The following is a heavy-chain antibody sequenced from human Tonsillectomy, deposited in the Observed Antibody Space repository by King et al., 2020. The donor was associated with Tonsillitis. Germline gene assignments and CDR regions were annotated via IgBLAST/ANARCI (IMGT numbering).Heavy chain of an antibody. CDR3: ARVKSRPGTWTYYFDS. J-gene: IGHJ4*02. CDR1: GFTFYTHW. D-gene: IGHD1-1*01. Sequence: VKLVESGGGLVQPGGSLRLSCAASGFTFYTHWMTWVRQAPGKGLEWVANIKHYGTEIYYVDSVKGRFTISRDNAKNSLYLQMNSLRVEDTAVYYCARVKSRPGTWTYYFDSWGRGTLVTVSS. V-gene: IGHV3-7*01. CDR2: IKHYGTEI.